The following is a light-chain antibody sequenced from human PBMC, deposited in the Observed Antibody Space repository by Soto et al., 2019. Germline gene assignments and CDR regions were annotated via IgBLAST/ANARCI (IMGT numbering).Light chain of an antibody. CDR1: QSVSSSY. CDR3: QXXXXXPT. J-gene: IGKJ1*01. CDR2: GAS. Sequence: EIVLTQSPGTLSLSPGERATLSCRASQSVSSSYLAWYQQKPGQAPRLLIYGASSRATGIPDRFSGSGSGTDFTLXXXXXXXEDFAVYYCQXXXXXPTFGQ. V-gene: IGKV3-20*01.